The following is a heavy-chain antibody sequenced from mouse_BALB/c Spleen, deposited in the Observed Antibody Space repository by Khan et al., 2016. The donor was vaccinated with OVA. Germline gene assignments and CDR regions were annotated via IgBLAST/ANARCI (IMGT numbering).Heavy chain of an antibody. D-gene: IGHD1-1*01. V-gene: IGHV3-2*02. CDR2: ISYSGST. CDR3: ARGNYYGYALDY. J-gene: IGHJ4*01. Sequence: EVKLEVSGPGLVKPSQSLSLTCTVNGYSITSNYAWNWIRQFPGNKLEWMGYISYSGSTNYNPSLKSRLSITRDTSKNQFFLLLHSVTTEDSATXYCARGNYYGYALDYWGQGTSVTVSS. CDR1: GYSITSNYA.